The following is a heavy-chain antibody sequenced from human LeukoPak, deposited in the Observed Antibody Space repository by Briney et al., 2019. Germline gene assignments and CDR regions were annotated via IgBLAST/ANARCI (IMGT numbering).Heavy chain of an antibody. CDR3: ARGDMTTVTSGGY. CDR1: GYTFTGYY. CDR2: INPNSGGT. V-gene: IGHV1-2*02. Sequence: GSVKVSCKASGYTFTGYYMHWVRPAPGQGLEWMGWINPNSGGTNYAQKFQGRVTMTRDTSISTAYMELSRLRSDDTAVYYCARGDMTTVTSGGYWGQGTLVTVSS. J-gene: IGHJ4*02. D-gene: IGHD4-17*01.